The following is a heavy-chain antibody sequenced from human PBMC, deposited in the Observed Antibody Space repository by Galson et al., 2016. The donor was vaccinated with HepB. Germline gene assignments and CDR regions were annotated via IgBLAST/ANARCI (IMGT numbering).Heavy chain of an antibody. CDR2: TSYDGSNK. CDR1: AFSFTNYA. D-gene: IGHD2-2*01. J-gene: IGHJ6*02. V-gene: IGHV3-30*04. Sequence: SLRLSCAASAFSFTNYAMHWVRQAPGKGLEWVALTSYDGSNKYYGDSVKGRFTIYRDNSKNTLYLQMNSLRAEDTAVYHCARHYCSSTSCNHYDYNGMDVWGQGTTVTVSS. CDR3: ARHYCSSTSCNHYDYNGMDV.